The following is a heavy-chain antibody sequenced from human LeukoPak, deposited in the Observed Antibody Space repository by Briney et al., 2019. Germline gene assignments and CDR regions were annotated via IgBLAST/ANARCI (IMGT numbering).Heavy chain of an antibody. Sequence: PGRSLRLSCAASGFTFSSYAMHWVRQAPGKGLEWVVVISYDGSNKYYADSVKGRFTISRDNSKNTLYLQMNSLRAEDTAVYYCAKARVRSGVVSAAPYFDYWGQGTLVTVSS. V-gene: IGHV3-30-3*01. CDR3: AKARVRSGVVSAAPYFDY. D-gene: IGHD3-3*01. J-gene: IGHJ4*02. CDR1: GFTFSSYA. CDR2: ISYDGSNK.